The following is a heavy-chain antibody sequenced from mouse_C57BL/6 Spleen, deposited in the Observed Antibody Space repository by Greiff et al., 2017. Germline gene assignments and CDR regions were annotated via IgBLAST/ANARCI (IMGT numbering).Heavy chain of an antibody. Sequence: EVKLMESGGGLVKPGGSLKLSCAASGFTFSDYGMHWVRQAPEKGLEWVAYISSGSSTTYYADTVKGRFTISRDNAKNTLFLQMTSLRSEDTAMYDCARPTGRSGYFEYWGQGTTLTVSS. V-gene: IGHV5-17*01. CDR3: ARPTGRSGYFEY. CDR2: ISSGSSTT. J-gene: IGHJ2*01. CDR1: GFTFSDYG. D-gene: IGHD4-1*02.